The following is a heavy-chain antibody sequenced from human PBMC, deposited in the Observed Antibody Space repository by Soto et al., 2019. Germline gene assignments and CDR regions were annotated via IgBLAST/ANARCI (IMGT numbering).Heavy chain of an antibody. V-gene: IGHV3-23*01. J-gene: IGHJ5*02. CDR3: AKTHTRPNWFDP. Sequence: EVQLLESGGGLVQPGGSLRLSCAASGFTFSSYAMRWVRQAPGKGLEWVSAISGSGGSTYYADSVKGRFTISRDNSKNTLYLQMNSLRAEDTAVYYCAKTHTRPNWFDPWGQGTLVTVSS. CDR1: GFTFSSYA. D-gene: IGHD3-3*01. CDR2: ISGSGGST.